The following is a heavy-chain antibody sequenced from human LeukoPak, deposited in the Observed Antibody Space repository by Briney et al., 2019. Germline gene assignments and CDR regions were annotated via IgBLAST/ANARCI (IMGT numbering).Heavy chain of an antibody. Sequence: GASVKVSCKASGYTFTGYYMHWVRQAPGQGLEWMGWINPNSGGTNYAQKFQGRVTMTRDTSISTAYMELSRLRSDDTAVYYCARLGYDSSGSHDYWGQGTLVTVSS. D-gene: IGHD3-22*01. CDR3: ARLGYDSSGSHDY. J-gene: IGHJ4*02. V-gene: IGHV1-2*02. CDR1: GYTFTGYY. CDR2: INPNSGGT.